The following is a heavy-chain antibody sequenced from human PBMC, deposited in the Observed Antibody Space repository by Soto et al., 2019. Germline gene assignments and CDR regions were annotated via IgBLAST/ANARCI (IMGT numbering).Heavy chain of an antibody. CDR2: IKQDGSES. D-gene: IGHD2-21*01. J-gene: IGHJ5*02. V-gene: IGHV3-7*01. CDR1: GFTFSHYW. CDR3: ASARHIGP. Sequence: QSGGSLRLSCAASGFTFSHYWMSWVLQAPGKGLEWVANIKQDGSESNYADSVKGRFTISRDNAENSLYLQMTSLRAEDTAVYYCASARHIGPWGQGTLGTVSS.